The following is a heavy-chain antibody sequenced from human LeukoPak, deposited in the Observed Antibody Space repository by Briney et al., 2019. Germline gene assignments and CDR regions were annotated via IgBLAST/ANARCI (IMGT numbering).Heavy chain of an antibody. CDR2: IYPGDSDT. J-gene: IGHJ5*02. Sequence: PGESLKISCKGSGYSFTSYWIGWVRQMPGKGLEGMGIIYPGDSDTRYSPSFQGQVHISAAQSISTAYLQWSSLKASDTAMYYCARLLGSGSYSWFDPWGQGTLVTVSS. D-gene: IGHD3-10*01. CDR1: GYSFTSYW. CDR3: ARLLGSGSYSWFDP. V-gene: IGHV5-51*01.